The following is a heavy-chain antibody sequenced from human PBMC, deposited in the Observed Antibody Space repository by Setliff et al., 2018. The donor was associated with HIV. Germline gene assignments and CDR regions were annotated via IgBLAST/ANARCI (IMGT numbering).Heavy chain of an antibody. V-gene: IGHV3-7*05. D-gene: IGHD5-12*01. CDR3: AKNLGVGEYRASEDDFEI. Sequence: PPGSLSLSCPASAVTFTSVWMSWVRQATGKGREWVANIKQDGSEKYYVDSVKGRFIISRDNSKNTLYLQMNSLRAEDTAVYYCAKNLGVGEYRASEDDFEIWGQGTRVTVSS. CDR1: AVTFTSVW. CDR2: IKQDGSEK. J-gene: IGHJ3*02.